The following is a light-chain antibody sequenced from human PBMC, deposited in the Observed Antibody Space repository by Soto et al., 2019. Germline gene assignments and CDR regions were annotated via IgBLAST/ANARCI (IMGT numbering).Light chain of an antibody. CDR2: EVS. Sequence: QSVLTQPASVSGSPGQSITISCTGTSSDVGGYNYVSWYQQHPGKAPKLMIYEVSYRPSGVSNRFSGSKSGNTASLTISGLQAEDEADYYCTSYTSDNTHVFGTGTKVTVL. CDR3: TSYTSDNTHV. CDR1: SSDVGGYNY. V-gene: IGLV2-14*01. J-gene: IGLJ1*01.